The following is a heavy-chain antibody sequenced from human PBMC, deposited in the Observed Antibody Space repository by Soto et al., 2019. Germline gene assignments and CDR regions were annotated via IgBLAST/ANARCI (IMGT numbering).Heavy chain of an antibody. J-gene: IGHJ6*02. D-gene: IGHD3-22*01. CDR2: IIPILGIA. Sequence: QVQLVQSGAEVKKSGSSVKVSCKASGGTFSSYTISWVRQAPGQGLEWMGRIIPILGIANYAQKFQGRVTITADKSTSTAYMELSSLRSEDTAVYYCERDYYYDSSGYLYGMDVWGQGTTVTVSS. V-gene: IGHV1-69*08. CDR1: GGTFSSYT. CDR3: ERDYYYDSSGYLYGMDV.